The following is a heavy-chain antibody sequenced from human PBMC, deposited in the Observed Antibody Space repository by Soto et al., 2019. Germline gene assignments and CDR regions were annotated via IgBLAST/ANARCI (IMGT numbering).Heavy chain of an antibody. CDR1: GGSVSSGSYY. V-gene: IGHV4-61*01. D-gene: IGHD6-13*01. Sequence: QVQLQESGPGLVKPSETLSLTCTVSGGSVSSGSYYWSWIRQPPGKGLEWIGYIYYSGSTNYNPSLKSRVTISVDTSKNQFSLKLSSVTAADTAVYYCAREGVFSLFDYWGQGTLVTVSS. CDR2: IYYSGST. J-gene: IGHJ4*02. CDR3: AREGVFSLFDY.